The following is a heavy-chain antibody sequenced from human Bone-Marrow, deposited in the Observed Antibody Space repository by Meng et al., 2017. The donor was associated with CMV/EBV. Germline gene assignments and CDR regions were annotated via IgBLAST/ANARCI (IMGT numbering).Heavy chain of an antibody. CDR3: AREFSVRAAERSDPTSHYYYYYGMDV. Sequence: ASVKVSCKASGYNFNKYFIHWVRQAPGQGLEWMAIFDPSDGSTTYAQKFVARVTMSSDTSISTAYMELSRLRSDDTAVYYCAREFSVRAAERSDPTSHYYYYYGMDVWGQGTTVTVSS. CDR2: FDPSDGST. V-gene: IGHV1-46*02. D-gene: IGHD6-13*01. CDR1: GYNFNKYF. J-gene: IGHJ6*02.